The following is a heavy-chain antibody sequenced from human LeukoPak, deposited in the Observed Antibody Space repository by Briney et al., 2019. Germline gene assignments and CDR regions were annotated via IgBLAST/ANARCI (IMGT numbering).Heavy chain of an antibody. V-gene: IGHV4-34*01. Sequence: SETLSLTCAVYGGSFSGYYWSWIRQPPGKGLEWIGEINHSGSTNYNPSLKSRVTISVDTSKNQFSLKLSSVTAADTAVYYCARGPTSYDILTGYYPYYYMDVWGKGTTVTVSS. CDR3: ARGPTSYDILTGYYPYYYMDV. D-gene: IGHD3-9*01. J-gene: IGHJ6*03. CDR2: INHSGST. CDR1: GGSFSGYY.